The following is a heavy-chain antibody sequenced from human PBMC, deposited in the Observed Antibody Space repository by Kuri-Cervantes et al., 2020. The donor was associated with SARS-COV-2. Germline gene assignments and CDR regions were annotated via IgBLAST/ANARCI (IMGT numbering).Heavy chain of an antibody. D-gene: IGHD3-10*01. J-gene: IGHJ4*02. V-gene: IGHV4-59*05. CDR2: IYYSGRT. CDR1: GGSISSYY. Sequence: SETLSLTCTVSGGSISSYYWSWIRQPAGKGLEWIGSIYYSGRTYYNPSLKSRVTISVDTSKNQFSLKLSSVTAADTAVYYCARQGEGVTMVQGVIIGTFDYWGQGTLVTVSS. CDR3: ARQGEGVTMVQGVIIGTFDY.